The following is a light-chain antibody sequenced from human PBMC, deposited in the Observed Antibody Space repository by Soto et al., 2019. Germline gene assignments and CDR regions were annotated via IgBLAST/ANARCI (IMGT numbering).Light chain of an antibody. CDR1: SSDVGGYSF. CDR3: SSYTSSSTLVV. V-gene: IGLV2-14*01. Sequence: QSALTQPASVSGSPGQSITISCTGTSSDVGGYSFVSWYQQHPGKAPKLMISDVSNRPSGVSNRFSGSKSGNTASLTISGLQAEDEADYYCSSYTSSSTLVVFGGGTKLTVL. CDR2: DVS. J-gene: IGLJ2*01.